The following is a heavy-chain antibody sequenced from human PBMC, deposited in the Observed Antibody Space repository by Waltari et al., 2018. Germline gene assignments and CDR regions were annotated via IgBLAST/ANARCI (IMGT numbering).Heavy chain of an antibody. J-gene: IGHJ5*02. D-gene: IGHD2-15*01. V-gene: IGHV4-34*01. CDR3: ARRRSCSGGSCYSGWFDP. Sequence: QVQLQQWGVGLLKPSETLSLTCAVYGGSFSGYYWSWIRQPPGKGLEWIGEINHSGSTNYNPSLKSRVTISVDTSKNQFSLKLSSVTAADTAVYYCARRRSCSGGSCYSGWFDPWGQGTLVTVSS. CDR1: GGSFSGYY. CDR2: INHSGST.